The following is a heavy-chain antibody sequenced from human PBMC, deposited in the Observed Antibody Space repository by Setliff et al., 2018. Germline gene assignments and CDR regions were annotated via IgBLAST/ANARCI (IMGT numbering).Heavy chain of an antibody. CDR2: VYSTGTT. CDR1: GGSISSGSYW. J-gene: IGHJ4*02. CDR3: ARGYYNFLSGYYTPYYFDY. Sequence: SETLSLTCTVSGGSISSGSYWWSWIRQPPGKGPEWIGYVYSTGTTTYNPLLKSRATMSVDTSRKNFSLKLSSVTAADTAVYFCARGYYNFLSGYYTPYYFDYWGQGTLVTVSS. V-gene: IGHV4-61*03. D-gene: IGHD3-3*01.